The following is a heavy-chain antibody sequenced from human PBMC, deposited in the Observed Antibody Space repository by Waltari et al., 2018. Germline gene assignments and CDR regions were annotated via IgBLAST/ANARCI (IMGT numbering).Heavy chain of an antibody. CDR3: AKDLAFYYDRSRLYEYYFDY. CDR2: LPYHGHNR. J-gene: IGHJ4*02. Sequence: QVQLVESGGGVVQPGGSLRLSCVASGFTLNTFCIHWVRQAPGKGLEWVAYLPYHGHNRYYADSVKGRFTISRDNSMTTVFLQMNSLRAEDTAIYYCAKDLAFYYDRSRLYEYYFDYWGQGTLVTVSS. CDR1: GFTLNTFC. D-gene: IGHD3-22*01. V-gene: IGHV3-30*02.